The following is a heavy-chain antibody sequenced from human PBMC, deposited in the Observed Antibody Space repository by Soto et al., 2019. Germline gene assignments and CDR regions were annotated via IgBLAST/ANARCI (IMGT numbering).Heavy chain of an antibody. J-gene: IGHJ4*02. CDR1: GGTFSSYA. Sequence: GASVKVSCKASGGTFSSYAISWVRQAPGQGLEWMGGIIPIFGTANYAQKFQGRVTITADESTSTAYMELSSLRSEDTAVYYCARQGYYDSSGYYVDWGQGTLVTVSS. D-gene: IGHD3-22*01. V-gene: IGHV1-69*13. CDR3: ARQGYYDSSGYYVD. CDR2: IIPIFGTA.